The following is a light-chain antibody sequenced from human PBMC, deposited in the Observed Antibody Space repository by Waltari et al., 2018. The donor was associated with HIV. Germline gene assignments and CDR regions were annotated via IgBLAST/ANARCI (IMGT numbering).Light chain of an antibody. V-gene: IGKV3-20*01. J-gene: IGKJ2*01. CDR2: AAS. CDR1: QIVSSSF. Sequence: EIVLTQSPGTLSLSPGERATLSCRASQIVSSSFLAWYQQKPGQAPRLLIYAASSRATGIPDRFSGSGSGTDFTLTISRLEPEDFAVYYCQQYGSSPYTFGQGTKLEIK. CDR3: QQYGSSPYT.